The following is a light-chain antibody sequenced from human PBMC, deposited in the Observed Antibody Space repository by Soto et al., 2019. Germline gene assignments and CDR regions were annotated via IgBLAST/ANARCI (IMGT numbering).Light chain of an antibody. J-gene: IGLJ1*01. V-gene: IGLV1-47*01. CDR3: AAWDDSLSGLV. CDR1: SSNIGSNY. Sequence: QSVLTQPPSASGTPGQRVTISCSGSSSNIGSNYVYWYQQLPGTAPKLLIHRNNQRPSGVPDRFSGSKSGTSASLAISGLRSEDEADYYCAAWDDSLSGLVFGTGTKLTVL. CDR2: RNN.